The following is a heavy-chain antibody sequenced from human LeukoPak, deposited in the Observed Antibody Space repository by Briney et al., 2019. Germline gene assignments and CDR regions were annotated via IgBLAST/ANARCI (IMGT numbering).Heavy chain of an antibody. J-gene: IGHJ4*02. CDR1: GFTFSSYW. V-gene: IGHV3-7*01. CDR2: IYQDGGEN. D-gene: IGHD1-1*01. Sequence: GGPLRLSCAASGFTFSSYWMSWVRQAPGKGLEWVANIYQDGGENYQEAAVKRRITISRENDKNPLHPQKNLLSAGNTGVYFCGRVRQLSNWGQGTLVTVSS. CDR3: GRVRQLSN.